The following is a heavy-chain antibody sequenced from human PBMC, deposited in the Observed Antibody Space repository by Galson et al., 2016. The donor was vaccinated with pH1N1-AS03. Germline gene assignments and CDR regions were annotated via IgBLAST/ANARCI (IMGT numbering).Heavy chain of an antibody. CDR3: ARAAAGTASLV. CDR1: GYTFTSYG. CDR2: INPYNGNT. J-gene: IGHJ4*02. V-gene: IGHV1-18*04. D-gene: IGHD6-13*01. Sequence: QSGAEVKRPGESLKISCKASGYTFTSYGISWVRQAPGQGLEWMGWINPYNGNTNYAQKLQGRVTMTTDTSTSTAYMELRSLRSDDTAVYYCARAAAGTASLVWGQGTLVTVSS.